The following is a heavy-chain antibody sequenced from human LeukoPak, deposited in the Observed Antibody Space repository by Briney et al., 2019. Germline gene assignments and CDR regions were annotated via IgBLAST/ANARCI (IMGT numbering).Heavy chain of an antibody. D-gene: IGHD3-22*01. V-gene: IGHV4-39*01. CDR2: ISYSGDT. Sequence: SETLSLTCTVSGGPIASNSHYWGWIRQPPGKGLEWIGSISYSGDTHYNPSLKSRVTLSVDTSKSQFSLNLSSLTAADTAVFYCARQPHYYDTSAYYPSHFDYWGLGTLVTVAS. CDR1: GGPIASNSHY. CDR3: ARQPHYYDTSAYYPSHFDY. J-gene: IGHJ4*02.